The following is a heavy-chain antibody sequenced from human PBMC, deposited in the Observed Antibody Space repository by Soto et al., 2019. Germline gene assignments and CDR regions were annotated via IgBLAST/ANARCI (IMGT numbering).Heavy chain of an antibody. CDR3: ARHGTFWGDTPRWVDP. Sequence: QLQLQESGPGLVRPSETLSLTCTVSGGSIKGTGYFWAWIRQSPGKGLEWIASLYDNENDRNYYNPSLKSRVTISADTSKNQLSLRLTLGTAADTAVYFCARHGTFWGDTPRWVDPWGQGTLVTVSS. D-gene: IGHD2-21*01. CDR2: LYDNENDRN. V-gene: IGHV4-39*01. CDR1: GGSIKGTGYF. J-gene: IGHJ5*02.